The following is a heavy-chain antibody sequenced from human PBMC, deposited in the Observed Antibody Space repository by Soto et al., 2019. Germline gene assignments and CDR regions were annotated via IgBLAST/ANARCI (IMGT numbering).Heavy chain of an antibody. J-gene: IGHJ2*01. CDR3: AKDRGTAMIYWYFGL. CDR1: GSTFSNSG. CDR2: ISFDATKI. D-gene: IGHD5-18*01. V-gene: IGHV3-30*18. Sequence: GGSLRLSCSASGSTFSNSGMHWVRQAPGKGLEWVALISFDATKINYADSVKGRFTISRDNSKNTLYLQMNSLRAEDTALYYCAKDRGTAMIYWYFGLWGRGTLVTVSS.